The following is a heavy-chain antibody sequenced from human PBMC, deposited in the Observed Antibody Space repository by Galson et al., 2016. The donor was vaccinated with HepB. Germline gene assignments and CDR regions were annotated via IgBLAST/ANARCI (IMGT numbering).Heavy chain of an antibody. J-gene: IGHJ2*01. D-gene: IGHD3-3*01. V-gene: IGHV3-21*04. CDR3: AKDQTTYDPGWYFDI. CDR2: ISVSSSYI. Sequence: SLRLSCAASGFTFNKYYMNWVRQAPGKALQWVSSISVSSSYIYYADSVKGRFTISRDNAKNTLYLQMNSLRADDTAVYFCAKDQTTYDPGWYFDIGGRGTLVTVSS. CDR1: GFTFNKYY.